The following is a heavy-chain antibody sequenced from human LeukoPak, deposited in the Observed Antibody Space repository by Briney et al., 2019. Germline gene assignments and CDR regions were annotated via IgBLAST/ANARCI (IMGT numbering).Heavy chain of an antibody. V-gene: IGHV1-18*04. J-gene: IGHJ4*02. CDR1: GYTFTGYY. D-gene: IGHD2-15*01. Sequence: ASVKVSCKASGYTFTGYYMHWVRQAPGQGLEWMGWISAYNGNTNYAQKLQGRVTMTTDTSTSTAYMELRSLRSDDTAVYYCAKNNPGYCSGGSCPLDYWGQGTLVTVSS. CDR2: ISAYNGNT. CDR3: AKNNPGYCSGGSCPLDY.